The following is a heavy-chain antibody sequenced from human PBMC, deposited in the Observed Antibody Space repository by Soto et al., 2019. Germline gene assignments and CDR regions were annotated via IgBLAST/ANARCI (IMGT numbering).Heavy chain of an antibody. Sequence: ASVKVSCKASGGTFSSYAISWVRQAPGQGLEWMGGIIPIFGTANYAQKFQGRVTITADESTSTAYMELSSLRSEDTAVYYCASLFVVVTAIEDIYYYGMDVWGQGTTVTVSS. CDR1: GGTFSSYA. CDR2: IIPIFGTA. CDR3: ASLFVVVTAIEDIYYYGMDV. V-gene: IGHV1-69*13. D-gene: IGHD2-21*02. J-gene: IGHJ6*02.